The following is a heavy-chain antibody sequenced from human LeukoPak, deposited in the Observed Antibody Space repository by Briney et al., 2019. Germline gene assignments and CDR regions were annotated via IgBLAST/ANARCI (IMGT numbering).Heavy chain of an antibody. D-gene: IGHD1-7*01. CDR2: IIPIFGTA. J-gene: IGHJ4*02. CDR3: ARLTTGTRDY. V-gene: IGHV1-69*05. Sequence: ASVKVSCKASGGTFSSYAISWVRQAPGQGLEWMGGIIPIFGTANYAQKFQGRVTITTDESTSTAYMELSSLRSEDAAVYYCARLTTGTRDYWGQGTLVTVSS. CDR1: GGTFSSYA.